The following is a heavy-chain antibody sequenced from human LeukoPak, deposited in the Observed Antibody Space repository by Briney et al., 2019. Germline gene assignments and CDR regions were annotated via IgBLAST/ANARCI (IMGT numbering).Heavy chain of an antibody. CDR1: GFTFGRHW. CDR2: IKQDGSEK. V-gene: IGHV3-7*04. D-gene: IGHD2-15*01. CDR3: ARDHQWSLDY. Sequence: GGSLRLSCAASGFTFGRHWMWWVRQAPGKGLEYVANIKQDGSEKSYVDSVKGRFTISRDNAQDSLYLQMNSLRAEDTAVYYCARDHQWSLDYWGQGTLVTVFS. J-gene: IGHJ4*02.